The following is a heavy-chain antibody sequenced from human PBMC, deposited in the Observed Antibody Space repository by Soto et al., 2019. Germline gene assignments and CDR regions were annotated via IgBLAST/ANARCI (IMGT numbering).Heavy chain of an antibody. CDR2: IYYSGNT. D-gene: IGHD3-3*01. CDR3: ARGVTVFGLVSRFWFDP. V-gene: IGHV4-39*01. CDR1: GVSISSSSYY. Sequence: PSETLSLTCTVSGVSISSSSYYWGWIRQSPDGEGLEWIGTIYYSGNTYYNPSLSSRVTISEDTSKNQFSLRLNSLTAADRAVYFCARGVTVFGLVSRFWFDPWGQGTVVTVSS. J-gene: IGHJ5*02.